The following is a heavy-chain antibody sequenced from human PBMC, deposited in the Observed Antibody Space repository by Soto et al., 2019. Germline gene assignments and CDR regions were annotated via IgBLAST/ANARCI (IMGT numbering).Heavy chain of an antibody. Sequence: ASVKVSCKVSGYTLTELSMHWVRQAPGEGLEWMGGFDPEDGETIYAQKFQGRVTMTEDTSTDTAYMELSSLRSEDTAVYYCAKDPITFGGVIGYFDYWGQGTLVTVSS. V-gene: IGHV1-24*01. D-gene: IGHD3-16*02. J-gene: IGHJ4*02. CDR2: FDPEDGET. CDR1: GYTLTELS. CDR3: AKDPITFGGVIGYFDY.